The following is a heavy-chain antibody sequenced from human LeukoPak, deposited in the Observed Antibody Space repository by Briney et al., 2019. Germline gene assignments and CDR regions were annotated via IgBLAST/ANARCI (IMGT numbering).Heavy chain of an antibody. J-gene: IGHJ4*02. CDR1: GYSISSGYY. V-gene: IGHV4-38-2*02. CDR3: AGAYYDILGLPDY. Sequence: KTSETLSLTCTVSGYSISSGYYWGWIRQPPGKGLEWIGSIYYSGSTNYNPSLKSRVTISVDTSKNQFSLKLSSVTAADTAVYYCAGAYYDILGLPDYWGQGTLVTVSS. D-gene: IGHD3-9*01. CDR2: IYYSGST.